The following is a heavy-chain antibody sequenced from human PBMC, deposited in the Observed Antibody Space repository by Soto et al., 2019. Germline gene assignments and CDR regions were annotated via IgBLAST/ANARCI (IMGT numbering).Heavy chain of an antibody. J-gene: IGHJ4*02. CDR2: MYSSGST. Sequence: SETLSLTCTVSGGSMRTYYWSWIRQSPGKGLEWLGYMYSSGSTNYNPSLKSRVTMSVTTSANQFSLKLSSVIAADTAVYYCARSSRATWYFDYWGRGTLVTVSS. V-gene: IGHV4-59*01. CDR1: GGSMRTYY. CDR3: ARSSRATWYFDY.